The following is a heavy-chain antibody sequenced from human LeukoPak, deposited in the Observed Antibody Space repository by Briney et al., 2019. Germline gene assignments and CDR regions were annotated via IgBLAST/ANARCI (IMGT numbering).Heavy chain of an antibody. CDR3: VRGSIVWGMDV. D-gene: IGHD2-8*01. CDR1: GDNVSSNNAG. V-gene: IGHV6-1*01. CDR2: TYYRSKWYN. J-gene: IGHJ6*02. Sequence: SQTLSLTFAISGDNVSSNNAGWNWIRQSPSRGLEWLGRTYYRSKWYNDYAVSVKSRITINPDTSKNQFSLHLNSVTPEDTAVYYCVRGSIVWGMDVWGHGTTVTVSS.